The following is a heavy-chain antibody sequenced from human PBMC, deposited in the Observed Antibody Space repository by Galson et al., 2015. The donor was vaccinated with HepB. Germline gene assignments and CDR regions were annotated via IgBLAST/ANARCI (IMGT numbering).Heavy chain of an antibody. Sequence: SLRLSCAASGFTFSSYWMSWVRQAPGKGLEWVANIKQDGSEKYYADSVKGRFTISRDNAKNSLYLQMNSLRAEDTAVYYCARGDDYGDFYFDYWGQGTLVTVSS. CDR1: GFTFSSYW. CDR2: IKQDGSEK. CDR3: ARGDDYGDFYFDY. D-gene: IGHD4-17*01. V-gene: IGHV3-7*03. J-gene: IGHJ4*02.